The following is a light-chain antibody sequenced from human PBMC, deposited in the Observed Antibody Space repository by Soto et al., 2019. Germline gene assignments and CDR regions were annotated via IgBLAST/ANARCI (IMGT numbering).Light chain of an antibody. Sequence: DIQMTQSPSTLSASVGDRVTITCRASQSISSWLAWYQQKPGKAPKLLIYDASSLESGVPSRFSGSGSGTEFTLSISSLQPDDSATYYCQHYETYSSTFGQGTKVDI. J-gene: IGKJ1*01. V-gene: IGKV1-5*01. CDR2: DAS. CDR3: QHYETYSST. CDR1: QSISSW.